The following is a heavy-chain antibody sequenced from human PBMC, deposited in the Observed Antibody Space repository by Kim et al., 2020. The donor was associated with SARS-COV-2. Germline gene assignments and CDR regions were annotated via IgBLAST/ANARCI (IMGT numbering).Heavy chain of an antibody. D-gene: IGHD1-26*01. V-gene: IGHV3-23*03. CDR2: VYSGGSST. CDR1: GFTFSSYT. CDR3: AKGSGSYRLNYFEH. Sequence: GGSLRLSCAASGFTFSSYTMSWVRQASGKGLEWVSVVYSGGSSTYYADSVKGRFTISRDDSKNTLYLQMNSMRVEDTAVYYCAKGSGSYRLNYFEHWDEG. J-gene: IGHJ4*02.